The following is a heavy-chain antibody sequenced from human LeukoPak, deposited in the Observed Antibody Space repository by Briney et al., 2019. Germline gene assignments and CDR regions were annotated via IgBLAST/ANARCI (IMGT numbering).Heavy chain of an antibody. CDR3: ANSYDSSGYAAVDY. J-gene: IGHJ4*02. CDR2: IRYDGSNK. Sequence: PGGTLRLSCAASGFTFSSYGMHWVRQAPGKGLEGVTFIRYDGSNKYYADSVKGRFTISRDNSKHTLYLQMNSLRAEDTAVYYCANSYDSSGYAAVDYWGQGTLVTVSS. V-gene: IGHV3-30*02. D-gene: IGHD3-22*01. CDR1: GFTFSSYG.